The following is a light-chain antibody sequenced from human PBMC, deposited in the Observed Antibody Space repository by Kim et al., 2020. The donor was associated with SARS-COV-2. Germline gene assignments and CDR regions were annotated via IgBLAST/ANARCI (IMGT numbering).Light chain of an antibody. J-gene: IGKJ4*01. CDR2: DAS. CDR3: QQYGSPPLT. CDR1: QSVSSSY. V-gene: IGKV3-20*01. Sequence: EIVLTQSPGTLSLSPGEGATLSCGASQSVSSSYLAWYQQKPGQAPRLLIYDASSRATGIPDRFSGSGSGTDFTLTISRLEPEDFAVYYCQQYGSPPLTFGGGTKVDIK.